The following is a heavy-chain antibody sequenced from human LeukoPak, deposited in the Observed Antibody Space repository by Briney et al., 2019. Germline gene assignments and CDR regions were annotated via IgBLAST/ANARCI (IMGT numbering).Heavy chain of an antibody. CDR1: GYTFTGYY. Sequence: ASVKVSCKASGYTFTGYYMHWVRQAPGQGLEWMGWINPNSGGTNYAQKFQGRVTMTRDTSISTAYRELSRLRSDDTAVYYCARKYYYDSWDAFDIWGQGTMVTVSS. CDR3: ARKYYYDSWDAFDI. V-gene: IGHV1-2*02. J-gene: IGHJ3*02. D-gene: IGHD3-22*01. CDR2: INPNSGGT.